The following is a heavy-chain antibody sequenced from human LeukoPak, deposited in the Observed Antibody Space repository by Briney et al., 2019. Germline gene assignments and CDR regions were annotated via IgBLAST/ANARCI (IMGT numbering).Heavy chain of an antibody. CDR2: ISGSGGST. J-gene: IGHJ4*02. D-gene: IGHD3-22*01. V-gene: IGHV3-23*01. Sequence: GGSLRLSCAASGFTFSSYGMSWVRQAPGKGLEWVSAISGSGGSTYYADSVKGRFTISRDNSKNTLYLQMNSLRAEDTAVYYCARKYYYDSSGYYDAPLDYWGQGTLVTVSS. CDR3: ARKYYYDSSGYYDAPLDY. CDR1: GFTFSSYG.